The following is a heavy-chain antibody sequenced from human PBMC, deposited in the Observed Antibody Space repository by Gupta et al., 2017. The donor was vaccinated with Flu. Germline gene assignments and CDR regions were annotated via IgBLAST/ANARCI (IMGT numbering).Heavy chain of an antibody. V-gene: IGHV3-9*01. CDR1: GSTFDDYA. J-gene: IGHJ4*02. CDR3: AKGTESGIAVAGTNY. D-gene: IGHD6-19*01. Sequence: EVQLVESGGGLVQPGRSLRLSCAASGSTFDDYAMHWVRQAPGKGLEWVSGISWNSGSIGYADSGKGRFTISRDNAKNSLYLQMNSLRAEDTALYYCAKGTESGIAVAGTNYWGQGTLVTVSS. CDR2: ISWNSGSI.